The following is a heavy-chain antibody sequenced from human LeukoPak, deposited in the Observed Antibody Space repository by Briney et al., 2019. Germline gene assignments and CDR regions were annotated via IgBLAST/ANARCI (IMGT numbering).Heavy chain of an antibody. CDR3: ARERQDTVIHSGAFDI. CDR1: GFTFSNYF. D-gene: IGHD2-21*02. Sequence: GGSLRPSCAASGFTFSNYFMHWVRQAPGKGLGWVADIASDGSHTFYVESVKGRFTISRDNSKNTLYLQMNSLGPEDTAVYFCARERQDTVIHSGAFDIWGQGTMVTVSS. V-gene: IGHV3-30-3*01. J-gene: IGHJ3*02. CDR2: IASDGSHT.